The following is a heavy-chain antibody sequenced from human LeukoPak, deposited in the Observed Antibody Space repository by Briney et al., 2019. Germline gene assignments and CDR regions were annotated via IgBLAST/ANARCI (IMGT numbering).Heavy chain of an antibody. CDR3: ATCSTAASGTWDYYYYYMDV. CDR2: ISWDGGST. J-gene: IGHJ6*03. CDR1: GFTFDDYA. D-gene: IGHD6-13*01. Sequence: GGSLRLSCAASGFTFDDYAMHWFRQAAGKGLDWVSLISWDGGSTYYADSVKGRFTISRDNSKNSLYLQMNSLRAEDTALYFCATCSTAASGTWDYYYYYMDVWGKGTPVTVSS. V-gene: IGHV3-43D*04.